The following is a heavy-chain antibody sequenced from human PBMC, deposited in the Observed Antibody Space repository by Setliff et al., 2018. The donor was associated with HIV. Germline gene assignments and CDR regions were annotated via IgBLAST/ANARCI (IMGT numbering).Heavy chain of an antibody. CDR1: GYTFTTYG. CDR2: ISTYNGNT. CDR3: AREHGTSSLKD. V-gene: IGHV1-18*01. J-gene: IGHJ4*02. Sequence: ASVKVSCKASGYTFTTYGITWVRQAPGQGLEWMGWISTYNGNTNYAQKFQGRVTMTTVTSTSTAYMELRSLRSDDTAVYYCAREHGTSSLKDWGQGTLVTVSS. D-gene: IGHD6-6*01.